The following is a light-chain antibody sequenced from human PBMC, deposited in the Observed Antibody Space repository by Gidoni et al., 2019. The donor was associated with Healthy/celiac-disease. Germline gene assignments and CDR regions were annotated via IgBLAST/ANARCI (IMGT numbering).Light chain of an antibody. V-gene: IGLV1-44*01. Sequence: QSVLTHPPSASGTPGQRVTISCSGSSSNIGSNTVNWYQQLPGTAPNLLIYSNNQRPSGVPDRFSGSKSGTSASLAISGLQSEDEADYYCAAWDDSLNGPVFGGGTKLTVL. J-gene: IGLJ2*01. CDR2: SNN. CDR3: AAWDDSLNGPV. CDR1: SSNIGSNT.